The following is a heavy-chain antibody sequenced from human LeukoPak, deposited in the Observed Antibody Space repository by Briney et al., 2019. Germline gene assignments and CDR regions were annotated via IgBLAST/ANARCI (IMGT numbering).Heavy chain of an antibody. V-gene: IGHV1-8*01. J-gene: IGHJ4*02. CDR1: GYTFTSYD. D-gene: IGHD3-22*01. Sequence: ASVKVSCKASGYTFTSYDINWVRQATGQGLEWMGWMNPNSGNTGYAQKFQGRVTMTRNTSISTAYMELSSLRSEDTAVYYCARGPYHDSSAQGGGDDYWGQGTLVTVSS. CDR3: ARGPYHDSSAQGGGDDY. CDR2: MNPNSGNT.